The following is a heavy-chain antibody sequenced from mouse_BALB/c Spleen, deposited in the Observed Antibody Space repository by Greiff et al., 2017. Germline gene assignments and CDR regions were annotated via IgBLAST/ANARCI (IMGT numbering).Heavy chain of an antibody. D-gene: IGHD1-2*01. V-gene: IGHV5-6*01. CDR2: ISSGGSYT. J-gene: IGHJ4*01. Sequence: EVHLVESGGDLVKPGGSLKLSCAASGFTFSSYGMSWVRQTPDKRLEWVATISSGGSYTYYPDSVKGRFTISRDNAKNTLYLQMSSLKSEDTAMYYCARHEDYGPYYAMDYWGQGTSVTVSS. CDR3: ARHEDYGPYYAMDY. CDR1: GFTFSSYG.